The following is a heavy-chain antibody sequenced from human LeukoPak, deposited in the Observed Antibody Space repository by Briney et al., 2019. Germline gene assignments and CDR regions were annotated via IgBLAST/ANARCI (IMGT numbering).Heavy chain of an antibody. CDR3: VSDRETQEQI. CDR1: GFTFSSYS. J-gene: IGHJ3*02. CDR2: ISYNGDST. V-gene: IGHV3-64D*09. Sequence: GGSLRLSCAASGFTFSSYSMNWVRQAPGKGLEYVSAISYNGDSTYYVDSVKGRFTISRDNSKNTLDLQMSSLRPEDTAVYYCVSDRETQEQIWGPGTLVTVSS. D-gene: IGHD1-14*01.